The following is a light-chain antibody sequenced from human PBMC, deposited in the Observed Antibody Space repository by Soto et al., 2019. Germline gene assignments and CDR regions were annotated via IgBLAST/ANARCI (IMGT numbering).Light chain of an antibody. CDR2: GAS. V-gene: IGKV3-15*01. J-gene: IGKJ5*01. Sequence: ERVMTQSPAILSVSPGEGATLSCRASQSVGINLAWFQQKLGQAPRLLIYGASTRATGIPARFSGSGSGTEFTLTINSLQSEDFALYYCQQYNKWPLITFGQGTRLEIK. CDR3: QQYNKWPLIT. CDR1: QSVGIN.